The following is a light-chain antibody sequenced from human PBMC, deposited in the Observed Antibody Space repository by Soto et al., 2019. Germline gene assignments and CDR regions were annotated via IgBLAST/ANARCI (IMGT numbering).Light chain of an antibody. CDR2: KSN. CDR1: SGSVSTSHY. CDR3: VVYVGRGVWV. Sequence: QTVVTQEPSLSVSPGGTVTLTSGLSSGSVSTSHYPSWCQETPGQSPRSLIYKSNRRSSGVPDRFSGSFLGNKAALTITGAQVDDDSDYYCVVYVGRGVWVFGEGTKVTVL. V-gene: IGLV8-61*01. J-gene: IGLJ3*02.